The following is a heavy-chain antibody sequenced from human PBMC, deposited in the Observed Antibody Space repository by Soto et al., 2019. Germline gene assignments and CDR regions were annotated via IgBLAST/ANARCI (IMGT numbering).Heavy chain of an antibody. CDR3: AKAPPYYDGSAYYHA. D-gene: IGHD3-22*01. Sequence: PAGSLRLSCAASGFTFSIYSMSWFRQAPGKGLEWVSGISGSGGTTNYADSVKGRFSISRDNFKNTVYLQMNSLRAEDTAVYYCAKAPPYYDGSAYYHAWGRGTLVTVSS. V-gene: IGHV3-23*01. J-gene: IGHJ5*02. CDR2: ISGSGGTT. CDR1: GFTFSIYS.